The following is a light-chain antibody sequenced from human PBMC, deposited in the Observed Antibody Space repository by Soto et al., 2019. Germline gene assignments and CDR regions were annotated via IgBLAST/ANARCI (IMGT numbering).Light chain of an antibody. CDR2: GAS. CDR1: QSVTTR. V-gene: IGKV3-20*01. Sequence: EIVLTQSPGTLSLSPGERVTLSCSASQSVTTRLAWYQHKPGQAPTLLMSGASNRASGVPVRFSGSGSGTDFTLTITRLEPEDFALYYCQQYGGSPITFGLGTRLEI. CDR3: QQYGGSPIT. J-gene: IGKJ5*01.